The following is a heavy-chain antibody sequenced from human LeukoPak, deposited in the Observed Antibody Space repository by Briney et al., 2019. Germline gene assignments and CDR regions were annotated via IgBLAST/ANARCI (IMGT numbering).Heavy chain of an antibody. Sequence: SETLSLTCTVSGGSISTYYWTWIRQPPGKGLEWIGSISYSGSTNNSPSLEGRVTMSVDTSKNPFSLQLSSVTAADTAVYFCARQESSYGSGSYFDYWGQGFLVTVSS. J-gene: IGHJ4*02. CDR2: ISYSGST. D-gene: IGHD3-10*01. V-gene: IGHV4-59*08. CDR1: GGSISTYY. CDR3: ARQESSYGSGSYFDY.